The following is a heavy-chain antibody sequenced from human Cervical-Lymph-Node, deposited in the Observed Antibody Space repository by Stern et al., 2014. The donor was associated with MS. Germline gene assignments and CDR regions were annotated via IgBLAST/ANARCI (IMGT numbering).Heavy chain of an antibody. CDR3: ARRGTTGIDY. Sequence: VQLEESGPGLAKPSETLSLTCTVSGGSISNYYWSWIRQPPGKGLEWIGYIYYSGSTNYNPSLKSRVAMSVDTSTDQISLNLTSVTAADTGVYYCARRGTTGIDYWGQGTLVTVSS. D-gene: IGHD4-17*01. CDR1: GGSISNYY. J-gene: IGHJ4*02. V-gene: IGHV4-59*08. CDR2: IYYSGST.